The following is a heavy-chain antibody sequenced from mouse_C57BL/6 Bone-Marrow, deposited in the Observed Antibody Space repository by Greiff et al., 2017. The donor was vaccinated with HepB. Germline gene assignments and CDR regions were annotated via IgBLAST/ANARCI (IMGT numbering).Heavy chain of an antibody. D-gene: IGHD1-1*01. J-gene: IGHJ4*01. V-gene: IGHV1-81*01. Sequence: QVQLKQSGAELARPGASVKLSCKASGYTFTSYGISWVKQRTGQGLEWIGEIYPRSGNTYYNEKFKGKATLTADKSSITAYMELRSLTSEDSAVYFCARSSTTVVAPYAMDYWGQGTSVTVPS. CDR1: GYTFTSYG. CDR2: IYPRSGNT. CDR3: ARSSTTVVAPYAMDY.